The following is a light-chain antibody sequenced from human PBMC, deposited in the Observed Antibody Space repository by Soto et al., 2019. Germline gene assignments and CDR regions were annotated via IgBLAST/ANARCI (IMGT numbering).Light chain of an antibody. Sequence: EVVMTQSPATLSVSPGETATLSCRASQSVSSSLAWYHKKPGQAPRLLIYGASTRATGIPARFSGSGSGTEFTLTISSLQSEDFAVYYCQQYNNRPRTFGQGTKVEIK. CDR2: GAS. CDR1: QSVSSS. J-gene: IGKJ1*01. V-gene: IGKV3-15*01. CDR3: QQYNNRPRT.